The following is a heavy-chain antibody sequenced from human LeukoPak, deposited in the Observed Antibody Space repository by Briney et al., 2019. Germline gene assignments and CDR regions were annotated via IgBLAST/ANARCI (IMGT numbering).Heavy chain of an antibody. CDR1: GHTFTSYG. Sequence: ASVKVSCKASGHTFTSYGISWVRQAPGQGLEWMGWISAYNGNTNYAQKLQGRVTMTTDTSTSTAYMELRSLRSDDTAVYYCAREPYYYDSSGYYYFDYWGQGTLVTVSS. CDR3: AREPYYYDSSGYYYFDY. CDR2: ISAYNGNT. V-gene: IGHV1-18*01. J-gene: IGHJ4*02. D-gene: IGHD3-22*01.